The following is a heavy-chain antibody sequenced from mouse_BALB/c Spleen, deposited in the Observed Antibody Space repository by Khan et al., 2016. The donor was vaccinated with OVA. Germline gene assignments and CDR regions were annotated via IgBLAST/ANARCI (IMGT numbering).Heavy chain of an antibody. CDR2: TNPTNGRT. J-gene: IGHJ2*01. CDR1: GYTFTSYW. CDR3: ARIKKIVATYFDY. D-gene: IGHD1-1*01. V-gene: IGHV1S81*02. Sequence: VQLQQSGAELVKAGASVKMSCKASGYTFTSYWMHWVKQRLGQGLEWFAETNPTNGRTYYNEQFKSKATLTVDKSSSTAYMLLSGPTFEDSAVYYWARIKKIVATYFDYWGQGTTLTVSS.